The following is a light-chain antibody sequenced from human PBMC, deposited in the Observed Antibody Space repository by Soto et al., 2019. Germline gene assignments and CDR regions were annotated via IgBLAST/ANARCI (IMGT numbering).Light chain of an antibody. V-gene: IGKV3D-20*02. CDR2: GAS. CDR3: QQRSNWPRT. J-gene: IGKJ1*01. CDR1: QSITNNY. Sequence: EIVLTQSPDTLSLSPWERATFSCRTTQSITNNYVAWYQQKPGQAPRLLIYGASRRATGIPDRISGSGSGTDFTLTISSLEPEDFAVYYCQQRSNWPRTFGQGTKVDIK.